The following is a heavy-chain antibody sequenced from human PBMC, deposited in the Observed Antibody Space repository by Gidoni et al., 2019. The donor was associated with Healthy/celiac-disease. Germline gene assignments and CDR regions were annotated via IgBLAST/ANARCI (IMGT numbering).Heavy chain of an antibody. V-gene: IGHV3-48*01. CDR1: GFPFSSYS. CDR3: ARDRWSSGWYIGDY. J-gene: IGHJ4*02. Sequence: EVQLVESGGGLVQPGGSLRLSCAASGFPFSSYSMNWVRQAPGKGLEWVSYISSSSSTIYYADSVKGRFTISRDNAKNSLYLQMNSLRAEDTAVYYCARDRWSSGWYIGDYWGQGTLVTVSS. CDR2: ISSSSSTI. D-gene: IGHD6-19*01.